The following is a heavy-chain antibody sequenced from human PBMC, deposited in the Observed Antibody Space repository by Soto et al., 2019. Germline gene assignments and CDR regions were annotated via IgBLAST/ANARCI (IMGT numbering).Heavy chain of an antibody. D-gene: IGHD2-2*01. CDR3: ASPIVVVTAAHYGMAV. J-gene: IGHJ6*02. CDR2: IDPSDSYT. CDR1: GYSFTSYW. V-gene: IGHV5-10-1*01. Sequence: HGESLKISCKGSGYSFTSYWISWVRQMRGKGLEWMWRIDPSDSYTNYSPSFQGHVTISADKSISTAYLQWSSLKASDTAMYYCASPIVVVTAAHYGMAVWGQGTTVTVSS.